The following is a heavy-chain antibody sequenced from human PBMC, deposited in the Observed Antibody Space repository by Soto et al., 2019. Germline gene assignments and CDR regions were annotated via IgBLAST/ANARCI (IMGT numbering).Heavy chain of an antibody. J-gene: IGHJ5*02. Sequence: QVQLQESDPGLVKPSQTLSLTCTVSGGSISSGGYYWSWIRQHPGKGLEWIGYINYSKSTYYNPSLKSRVTISLATSKNQFSLKLTSVTAADTAVYYCGRSVFPWGQGTLVTVSS. CDR1: GGSISSGGYY. CDR3: GRSVFP. V-gene: IGHV4-31*03. CDR2: INYSKST.